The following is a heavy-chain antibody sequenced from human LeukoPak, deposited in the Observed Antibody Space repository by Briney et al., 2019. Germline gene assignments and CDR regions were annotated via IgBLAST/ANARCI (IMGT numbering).Heavy chain of an antibody. CDR1: GYTFTSYG. Sequence: ASVKVSCKASGYTFTSYGISWVRQAPGLGLEWMGWISAYNGNTNYAQKLQGRVTMTTDTSTSTAYMELRSLRSDDTAVYYCAREAHYDILTGYSPLDYWGQGTLVTVSS. D-gene: IGHD3-9*01. V-gene: IGHV1-18*01. J-gene: IGHJ4*02. CDR2: ISAYNGNT. CDR3: AREAHYDILTGYSPLDY.